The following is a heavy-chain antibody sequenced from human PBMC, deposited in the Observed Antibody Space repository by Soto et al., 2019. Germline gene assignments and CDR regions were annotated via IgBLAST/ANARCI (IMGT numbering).Heavy chain of an antibody. CDR3: ARLMGLKWDPVKY. Sequence: PGESLKISCKASGYSFTSKWIGWVRQVPGQGLEWMGIISPVYSVTIYSPSFQGRVTISADKSISAAYLQWDRLKASDTAMYYCARLMGLKWDPVKYWGQGTLVTVSS. D-gene: IGHD1-26*01. V-gene: IGHV5-51*01. J-gene: IGHJ4*02. CDR1: GYSFTSKW. CDR2: ISPVYSVT.